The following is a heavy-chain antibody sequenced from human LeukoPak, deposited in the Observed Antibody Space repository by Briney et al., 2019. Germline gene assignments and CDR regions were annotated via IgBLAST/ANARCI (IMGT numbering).Heavy chain of an antibody. V-gene: IGHV4-4*09. CDR3: ARLTRLSTSPDRYYMDY. CDR1: GDSISSYY. CDR2: IYTSGGT. Sequence: PSETLSLICTVSGDSISSYYWSWIRQPPGKGREWIGYIYTSGGTNYIPSLKGRVTISIDTSKNQFSLKLSSVTAADSAVYYCARLTRLSTSPDRYYMDYWGQGALVTVSS. J-gene: IGHJ4*02. D-gene: IGHD6-6*01.